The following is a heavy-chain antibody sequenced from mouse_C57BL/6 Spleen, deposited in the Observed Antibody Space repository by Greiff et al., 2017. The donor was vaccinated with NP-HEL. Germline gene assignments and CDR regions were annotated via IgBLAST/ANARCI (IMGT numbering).Heavy chain of an antibody. J-gene: IGHJ4*01. CDR1: GYTFTDYN. CDR3: ARHSNYGYYYAMDY. D-gene: IGHD2-5*01. CDR2: INPNNGGT. V-gene: IGHV1-18*01. Sequence: VQLQQSGPELVKPGASVKIPCKASGYTFTDYNMDWVKQSHGKSLEWIGDINPNNGGTIYNQKFKGKATLTVDKSSSTAYMELRSLTSEDTAVYYCARHSNYGYYYAMDYWGQGTSVTVSS.